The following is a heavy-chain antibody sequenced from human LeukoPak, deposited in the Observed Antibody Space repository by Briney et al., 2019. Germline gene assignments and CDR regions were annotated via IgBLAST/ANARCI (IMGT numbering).Heavy chain of an antibody. V-gene: IGHV1-2*02. CDR2: INPNSGGT. CDR3: ARVGALRYFDTINWFDP. Sequence: ASVKVSCKASGYTFTAYYMHWVRQAPGQGLEWMGWINPNSGGTNYAQKFQGRVTMTRDTSITTAYMELSSLRSDDTAVYYCARVGALRYFDTINWFDPWGQGTLVTVSS. J-gene: IGHJ5*02. D-gene: IGHD3-9*01. CDR1: GYTFTAYY.